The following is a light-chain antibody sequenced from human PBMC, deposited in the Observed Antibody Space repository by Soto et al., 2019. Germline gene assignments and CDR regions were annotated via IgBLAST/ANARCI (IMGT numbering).Light chain of an antibody. CDR3: PQFNNYPIT. V-gene: IGKV1D-13*01. CDR2: DAS. CDR1: QGISRA. J-gene: IGKJ5*01. Sequence: AGQWTQSPSSLSASVGDRVTITFLASQGISRALAWYQQKPGKAPKLLIYDASSLESGVPSRFSGSGSGTDFTLTISSLQPEDFAPYYCPQFNNYPITFGQRTRLAIK.